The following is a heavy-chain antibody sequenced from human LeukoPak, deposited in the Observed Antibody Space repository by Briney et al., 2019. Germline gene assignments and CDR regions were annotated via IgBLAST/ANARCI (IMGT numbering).Heavy chain of an antibody. V-gene: IGHV3-7*04. Sequence: GGSLRLSCVASGFSFSSYWMTWVRQAPGKGLEWVANIKQDGSKKSYVDSVKGRFTISRDNAKNSLYLQMNSLRAEDTAIYYCTRVGYIDEGIDYWDQGTLVTVSS. CDR2: IKQDGSKK. CDR3: TRVGYIDEGIDY. D-gene: IGHD5-24*01. CDR1: GFSFSSYW. J-gene: IGHJ4*02.